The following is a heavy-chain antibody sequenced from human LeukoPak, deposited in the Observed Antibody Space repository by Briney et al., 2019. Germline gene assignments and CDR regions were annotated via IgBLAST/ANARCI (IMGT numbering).Heavy chain of an antibody. D-gene: IGHD3-10*01. CDR3: ARDKRMVDY. J-gene: IGHJ4*02. CDR1: KFTFSNYG. Sequence: GGSLRLSCTASKFTFSNYGMQWVRQAPGKGLEWVAVVSSDGGTKYYADSVKGRFTISRDNSRNTMYLQMNSLRAEDTAVYYCARDKRMVDYWGQGTLVTVSS. CDR2: VSSDGGTK. V-gene: IGHV3-30*03.